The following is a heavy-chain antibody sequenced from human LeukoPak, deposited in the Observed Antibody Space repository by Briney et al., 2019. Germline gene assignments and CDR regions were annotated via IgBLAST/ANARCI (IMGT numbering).Heavy chain of an antibody. D-gene: IGHD7-27*01. CDR3: AKDLWGSHAFDI. CDR2: ISGSGGST. V-gene: IGHV3-23*01. CDR1: GFTFSSYA. Sequence: GGSLRLSCAASGFTFSSYAMSWVRQAPGKGLEWVSAISGSGGSTYYADSVKGGFTISRDNSKNTLYLQMNSLRAEDTAVYYCAKDLWGSHAFDIWGQGTMVTVSS. J-gene: IGHJ3*02.